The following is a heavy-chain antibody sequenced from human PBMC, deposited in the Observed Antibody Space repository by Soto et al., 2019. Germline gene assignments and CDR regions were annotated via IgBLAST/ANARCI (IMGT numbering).Heavy chain of an antibody. Sequence: ASVKVSCKSSGYTITSYYMHCVRQAPGQGLEWMGIINPSGGSTSYAQKFQGRVTMTRDTSTSTVYMELSSLRSEDTAVYYCARDQGRDGYNLGFDYWGQGTLVTVS. CDR1: GYTITSYY. CDR2: INPSGGST. CDR3: ARDQGRDGYNLGFDY. D-gene: IGHD5-12*01. J-gene: IGHJ4*02. V-gene: IGHV1-46*01.